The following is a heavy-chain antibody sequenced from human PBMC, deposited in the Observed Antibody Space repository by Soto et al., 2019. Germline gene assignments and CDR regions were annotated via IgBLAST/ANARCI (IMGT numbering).Heavy chain of an antibody. V-gene: IGHV3-23*01. CDR1: GFTFSSYA. CDR2: ISGSGGST. J-gene: IGHJ4*02. CDR3: AKGGHYDSSKFDY. Sequence: PGGSLRLSCAASGFTFSSYAMSWFRQAPGKGLEWVSAISGSGGSTYYADSVKGRFTISRDNSKNTLYLQMNSPRAEDTAVYYCAKGGHYDSSKFDYWGQGTLVTVSS. D-gene: IGHD3-22*01.